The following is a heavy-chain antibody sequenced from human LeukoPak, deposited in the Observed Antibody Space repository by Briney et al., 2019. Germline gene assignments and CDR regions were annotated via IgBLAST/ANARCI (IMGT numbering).Heavy chain of an antibody. Sequence: ASVKVSCKASGYTFTSYDINWVRQATGQGLEWMGWMNPNSGNTGYAQKFQGRVTMTRNTSISTAYMELSSLRSEDTAVYYCAGVPTYKYSNRRRYWFDPWGQGTLVTVSS. CDR3: AGVPTYKYSNRRRYWFDP. J-gene: IGHJ5*02. CDR1: GYTFTSYD. D-gene: IGHD4-11*01. CDR2: MNPNSGNT. V-gene: IGHV1-8*01.